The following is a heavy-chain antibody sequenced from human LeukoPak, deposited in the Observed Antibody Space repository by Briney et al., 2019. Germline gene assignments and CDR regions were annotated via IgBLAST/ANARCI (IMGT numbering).Heavy chain of an antibody. CDR3: ANPSYSSGWPFDY. CDR2: IYSGGNT. Sequence: PGGSLRLSCAASGFTVTRNYMSWVRQAPGKGLEWVSVIYSGGNTFYADSVKGRFIISRDNSRNTLYLQMNSLRAEDTAVYYCANPSYSSGWPFDYWGQGTLVTVSS. D-gene: IGHD6-19*01. V-gene: IGHV3-66*01. CDR1: GFTVTRNY. J-gene: IGHJ4*02.